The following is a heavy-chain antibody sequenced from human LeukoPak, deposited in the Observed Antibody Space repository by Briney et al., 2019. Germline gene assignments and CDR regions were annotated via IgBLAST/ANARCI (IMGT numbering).Heavy chain of an antibody. J-gene: IGHJ3*02. CDR2: ISSSGSSV. D-gene: IGHD1-1*01. Sequence: PGGSLRLSCAASGFTFSSFEMIWVRQAPGKGLEWVSYISSSGSSVSYADSVKGRFTISRDNAKNSLYLLMSSLRAEDTAVYYCARNGHGLGIWGQGTMVTVSS. V-gene: IGHV3-48*03. CDR3: ARNGHGLGI. CDR1: GFTFSSFE.